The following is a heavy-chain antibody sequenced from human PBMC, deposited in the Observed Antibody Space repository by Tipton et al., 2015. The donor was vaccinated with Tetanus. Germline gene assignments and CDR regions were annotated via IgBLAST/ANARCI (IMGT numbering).Heavy chain of an antibody. CDR2: IDPNSGGT. Sequence: QLVQSGAEVKKPGASVKVSCKAYGYTFTGYYIYWVRQAPGQGLEWMGWIDPNSGGTVYAQKFQGRATMTRDTSISTAYMELRSLRSDATAVYYCARDRGDYIYYGMDVWGPGTTVTVS. J-gene: IGHJ6*02. V-gene: IGHV1-2*02. CDR1: GYTFTGYY. D-gene: IGHD3-22*01. CDR3: ARDRGDYIYYGMDV.